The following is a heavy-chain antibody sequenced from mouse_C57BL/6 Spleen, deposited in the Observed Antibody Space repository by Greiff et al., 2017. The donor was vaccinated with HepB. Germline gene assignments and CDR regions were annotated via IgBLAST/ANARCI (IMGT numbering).Heavy chain of an antibody. Sequence: QVQLQQPGAELVKPGASVKVSCKASCFTFTSYWMHWVKQRPGQGLEWIGRIHPSDSDTNYNQKFKGKAQFTVDKSSSTAYMQLSSLTSEDSAVYYCAILSSSYPYAMDYWGQGTSVTVSS. CDR1: CFTFTSYW. CDR3: AILSSSYPYAMDY. CDR2: IHPSDSDT. V-gene: IGHV1-74*01. J-gene: IGHJ4*01. D-gene: IGHD1-1*01.